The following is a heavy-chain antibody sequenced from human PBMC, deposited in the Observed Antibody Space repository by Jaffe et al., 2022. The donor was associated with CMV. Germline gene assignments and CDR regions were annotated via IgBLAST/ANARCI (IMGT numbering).Heavy chain of an antibody. Sequence: QLQLQESGPGLVKPSETLSLTCTVSGGSISSSSYYWGWIRQPPGKGLEWIGSIYYSGSTYYNPSLKSRVTISVDTSKNQFSLKLSSVTAADTAVYYCARLSIVSSSWYSPPPYYYYGMDVWGQGTTVTVSS. J-gene: IGHJ6*02. V-gene: IGHV4-39*01. CDR3: ARLSIVSSSWYSPPPYYYYGMDV. CDR1: GGSISSSSYY. CDR2: IYYSGST. D-gene: IGHD6-13*01.